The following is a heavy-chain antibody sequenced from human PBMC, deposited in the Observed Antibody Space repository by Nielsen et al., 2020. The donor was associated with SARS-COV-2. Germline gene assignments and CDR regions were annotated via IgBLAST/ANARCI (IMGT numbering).Heavy chain of an antibody. CDR1: GYTFTSYG. Sequence: ASVKVSCKASGYTFTSYGISWVRQAPGQGLEWMGWISAYNGNTNYAQKLQGRVTMTTDTSTSTAYMELSSLRSEDTAVYYCARGSDADYDGTVDYWGQGTLVTVSS. J-gene: IGHJ4*02. CDR3: ARGSDADYDGTVDY. CDR2: ISAYNGNT. D-gene: IGHD3-22*01. V-gene: IGHV1-18*01.